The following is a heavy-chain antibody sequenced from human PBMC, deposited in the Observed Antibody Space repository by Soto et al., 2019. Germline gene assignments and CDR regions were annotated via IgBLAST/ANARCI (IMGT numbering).Heavy chain of an antibody. D-gene: IGHD3-10*01. V-gene: IGHV3-23*01. J-gene: IGHJ6*02. Sequence: VQLLESGGGLVQPGGSLRLSCVASGFTFNDYDMNWVRQAPGKGLEWVSGISGSGDATYYAGSLKGRFTISRDISKNTRYRQMNSLRAEDTAVYYCAKVRGHYYYGMDVWGQGTTVTVSS. CDR1: GFTFNDYD. CDR3: AKVRGHYYYGMDV. CDR2: ISGSGDAT.